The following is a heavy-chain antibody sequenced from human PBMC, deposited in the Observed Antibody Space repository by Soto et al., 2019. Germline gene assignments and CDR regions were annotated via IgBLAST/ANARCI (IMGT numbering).Heavy chain of an antibody. Sequence: PGGSLRLSCAASGFTFSSYSMNWVRQAPEKGLEWVSYISSSSGTIYYADSVKGRFTISRDNAKNSLYLQMNSLRAEDTAVYYCARGDYYDSSGPFSDAFDIWGQGTMVTVSS. CDR3: ARGDYYDSSGPFSDAFDI. D-gene: IGHD3-22*01. CDR1: GFTFSSYS. CDR2: ISSSSGTI. V-gene: IGHV3-48*01. J-gene: IGHJ3*02.